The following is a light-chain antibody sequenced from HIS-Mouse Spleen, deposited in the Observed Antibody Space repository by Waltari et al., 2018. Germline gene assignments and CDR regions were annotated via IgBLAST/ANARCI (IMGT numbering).Light chain of an antibody. V-gene: IGLV2-14*03. CDR1: SSDVGGSNY. Sequence: QSALTQPAPVSGSPGQSITISCTGTSSDVGGSNYVPWYQQHPGKAPKLMIYDVSNRPSGVSNRFSGSKSGNTASLTISGLQAEDEADYYCSSYTSSSTVFGGGTKLTVL. CDR2: DVS. J-gene: IGLJ2*01. CDR3: SSYTSSSTV.